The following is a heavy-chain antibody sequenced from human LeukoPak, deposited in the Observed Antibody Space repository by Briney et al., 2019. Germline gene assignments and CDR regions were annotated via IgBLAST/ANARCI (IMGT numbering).Heavy chain of an antibody. J-gene: IGHJ4*02. Sequence: SETLSLTCTVSGGSISGYYWSWIRQPPGKGLEWIGYIYYSGSTNYNPSLKSRVTISVDTSKYQFSLKLSSVTAADTAVYYCARDRSEFDYWGQGTLVTVSS. CDR3: ARDRSEFDY. V-gene: IGHV4-59*01. CDR2: IYYSGST. CDR1: GGSISGYY.